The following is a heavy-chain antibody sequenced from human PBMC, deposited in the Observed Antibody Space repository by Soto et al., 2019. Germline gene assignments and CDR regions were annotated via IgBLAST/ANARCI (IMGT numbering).Heavy chain of an antibody. CDR1: GYTFTSYG. Sequence: ASVKVSCKASGYTFTSYGIHWVRQAPGQRLEWMGWINAANGDTKYSPKFQGGVTITRDTSASTACMELSSLRSEDTAVYYCVRRHVSATGIDWFDPWGQGTLVTVSS. V-gene: IGHV1-3*01. D-gene: IGHD6-13*01. J-gene: IGHJ5*02. CDR3: VRRHVSATGIDWFDP. CDR2: INAANGDT.